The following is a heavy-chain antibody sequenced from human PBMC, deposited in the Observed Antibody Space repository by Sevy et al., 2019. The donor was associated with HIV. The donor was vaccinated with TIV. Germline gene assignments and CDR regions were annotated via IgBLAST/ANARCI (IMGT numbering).Heavy chain of an antibody. Sequence: ASVKVSCKASGYTFTSYYMHWVRQAPGQGLEWMGIINPSGGSTSYAQKFQGRVTMTRDTSTSTVYMELSSLRSEDTAVYYCARGVTMVRGQGAPRAGVATVRVPVDPWGQGTLVTVSS. J-gene: IGHJ5*02. CDR1: GYTFTSYY. D-gene: IGHD3-10*01. CDR2: INPSGGST. V-gene: IGHV1-46*01. CDR3: ARGVTMVRGQGAPRAGVATVRVPVDP.